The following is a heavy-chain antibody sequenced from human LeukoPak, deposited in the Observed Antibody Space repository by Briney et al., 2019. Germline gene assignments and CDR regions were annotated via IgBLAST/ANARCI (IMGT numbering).Heavy chain of an antibody. V-gene: IGHV3-23*01. J-gene: IGHJ4*02. CDR2: ISGSGGTT. CDR3: AKSPTIAVAGTEIDY. D-gene: IGHD6-19*01. CDR1: GFTFSSYA. Sequence: GGSLRLSCAASGFTFSSYAMSWVRQAPGKGLEWVSVISGSGGTTYYADSVKGRITISRDNSKNTLYLQMNSLRAEDTAVYYCAKSPTIAVAGTEIDYWGQGTLVTVSS.